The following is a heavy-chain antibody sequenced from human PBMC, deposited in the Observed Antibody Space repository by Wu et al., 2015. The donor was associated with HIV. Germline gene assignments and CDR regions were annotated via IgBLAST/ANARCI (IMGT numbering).Heavy chain of an antibody. D-gene: IGHD3-10*01. Sequence: QVQLVQSGVEVKKPGSSVKVSCKTSGDSFRNSGFSWVRQAPGQGLEWMGRILPIFGTTNYAQKFQDRVTITADESTSTAYMELSSLRSEDTAVYYCARDPGIVDHPGAFDIWGQGTMVTVSS. J-gene: IGHJ3*02. CDR2: ILPIFGTT. V-gene: IGHV1-69*13. CDR1: GDSFRNSG. CDR3: ARDPGIVDHPGAFDI.